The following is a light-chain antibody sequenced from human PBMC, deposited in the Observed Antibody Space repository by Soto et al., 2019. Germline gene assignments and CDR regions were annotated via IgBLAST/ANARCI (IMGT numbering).Light chain of an antibody. Sequence: QSVLTQPASVSGSPGQSITISCTGTSSDVGGYNYVSWYQQHPGKVPTLMIYDVSNRPSGVSNRFSGSKSGNTASLTISGLQAEDEADYYCSSYTSTNTPIFGGGTKLTVL. CDR1: SSDVGGYNY. V-gene: IGLV2-14*03. CDR2: DVS. CDR3: SSYTSTNTPI. J-gene: IGLJ2*01.